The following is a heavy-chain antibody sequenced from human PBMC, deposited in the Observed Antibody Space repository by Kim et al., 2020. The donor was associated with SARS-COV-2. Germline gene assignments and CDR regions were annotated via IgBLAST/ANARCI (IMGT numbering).Heavy chain of an antibody. V-gene: IGHV3-7*01. J-gene: IGHJ5*02. D-gene: IGHD3-3*01. CDR3: VKGHTILGFDP. CDR2: IKPDGSDK. Sequence: GGSLRLSCAASGFTFSSSWMSWVRQAPRKGLEWVANIKPDGSDKYFMDSVKGRFTISRDNDKSSLYLQMNSLRAEDTAVYYCVKGHTILGFDPWGQGTLVTVSS. CDR1: GFTFSSSW.